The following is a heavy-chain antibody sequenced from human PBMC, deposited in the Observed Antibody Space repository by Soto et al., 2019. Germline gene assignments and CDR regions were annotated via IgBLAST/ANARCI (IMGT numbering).Heavy chain of an antibody. CDR2: ISAYNGNT. Sequence: XSVKVSYKASGYPLTSYGIIWGRRAPGQGLEWMGWISAYNGNTNYAQKLQGRVTMTTDTSTSTAYMELRSLRSDDTAVYYCARIKIFGVVIIAYWGQGTLVTVSS. CDR1: GYPLTSYG. J-gene: IGHJ4*02. V-gene: IGHV1-18*04. D-gene: IGHD3-3*01. CDR3: ARIKIFGVVIIAY.